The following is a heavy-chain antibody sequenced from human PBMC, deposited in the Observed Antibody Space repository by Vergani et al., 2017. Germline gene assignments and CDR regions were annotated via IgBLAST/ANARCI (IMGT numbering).Heavy chain of an antibody. CDR2: IYYSGST. Sequence: QVQLQESGPGLVKPSQTLSLICTVSGGSISSGDYYWSWIRQPPGKGLEWIGYIYYSGSTYYNPSLKSRVTISVDTSKNQFSLKLCSVTAADTAVYYCAVDRQVRRIAAAGTSDAFDIWGQGTMVTVSS. D-gene: IGHD6-13*01. CDR3: AVDRQVRRIAAAGTSDAFDI. J-gene: IGHJ3*02. V-gene: IGHV4-30-4*01. CDR1: GGSISSGDYY.